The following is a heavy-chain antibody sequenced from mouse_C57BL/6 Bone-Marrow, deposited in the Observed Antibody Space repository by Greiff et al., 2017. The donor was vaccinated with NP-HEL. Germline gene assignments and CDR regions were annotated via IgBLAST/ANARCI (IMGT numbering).Heavy chain of an antibody. CDR1: GYTFTDYN. V-gene: IGHV1-18*01. J-gene: IGHJ3*01. D-gene: IGHD5-1*01. Sequence: EVKLMESGPELVKPGASVKIPCKASGYTFTDYNMDWVKQSHGKSLEWIGDINPNNGGTIYNQKFKGKATLTVDKSSSTAYMELRSLTSEDTAVYYCARGAWSTRAYWGQGTLVTVSA. CDR2: INPNNGGT. CDR3: ARGAWSTRAY.